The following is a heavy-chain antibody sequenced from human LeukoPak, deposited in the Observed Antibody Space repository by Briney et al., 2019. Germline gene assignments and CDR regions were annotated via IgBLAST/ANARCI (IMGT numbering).Heavy chain of an antibody. J-gene: IGHJ6*03. CDR1: GGTFISYA. CDR3: ARSGNLLTTVTPSYSMDV. Sequence: ASVKVSCKASGGTFISYAISWVRQAPGQGLEWMGGIIPIFGTANYAQKFQGRVTITTDESTSTAYMELSSLRSEDTAVYYCARSGNLLTTVTPSYSMDVWGKGTTVTVS. V-gene: IGHV1-69*05. D-gene: IGHD4-11*01. CDR2: IIPIFGTA.